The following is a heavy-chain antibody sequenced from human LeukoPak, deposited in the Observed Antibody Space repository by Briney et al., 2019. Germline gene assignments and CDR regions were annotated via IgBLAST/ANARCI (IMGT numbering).Heavy chain of an antibody. V-gene: IGHV3-48*03. CDR3: ARDRVRIQLWPTFDY. CDR1: GFPFSSYE. J-gene: IGHJ4*02. Sequence: GSLRLSFAASGFPFSSYEMNWVRQAPGKGLEWVSYIISSGSTIYYADSVKGRFTISRDNAKNSLYLQMNRLRAEDTAVYYCARDRVRIQLWPTFDYWGQGTLVTVSS. D-gene: IGHD5-18*01. CDR2: IISSGSTI.